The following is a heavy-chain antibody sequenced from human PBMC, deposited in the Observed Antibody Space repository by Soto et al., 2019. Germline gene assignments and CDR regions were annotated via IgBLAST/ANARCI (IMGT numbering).Heavy chain of an antibody. CDR1: GGTFSSYA. CDR3: AREGDDYGDLLFDY. CDR2: IIPIFGTA. Sequence: QVQLVQSGAEVKKPGSSVKVSCKASGGTFSSYAISWVRQAPGQGLEWMGGIIPIFGTANYAQKFQGRVTITADESTSTAYKELSSLRSEDTAVYYCAREGDDYGDLLFDYWGQGTLVTVSS. D-gene: IGHD4-17*01. J-gene: IGHJ4*02. V-gene: IGHV1-69*01.